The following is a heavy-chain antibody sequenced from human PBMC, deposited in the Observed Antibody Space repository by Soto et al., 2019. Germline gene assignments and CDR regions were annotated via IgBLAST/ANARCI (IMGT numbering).Heavy chain of an antibody. Sequence: QLQLQESGPGLVKPSETLSLTCTVSGGSISSSSYYWGWIRQLPGKGLEWIGSIDYSGSTYYNPSLKSRVTISVDTSKNQFSLKLSSVTAADTAVYYCARKIVGATIDYWGQGTLVTVSS. CDR2: IDYSGST. D-gene: IGHD1-26*01. CDR1: GGSISSSSYY. CDR3: ARKIVGATIDY. J-gene: IGHJ4*02. V-gene: IGHV4-39*01.